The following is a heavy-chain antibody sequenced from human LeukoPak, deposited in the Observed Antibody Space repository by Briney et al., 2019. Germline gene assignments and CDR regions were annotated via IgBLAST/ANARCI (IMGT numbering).Heavy chain of an antibody. J-gene: IGHJ4*02. CDR1: GYSFTRYG. V-gene: IGHV1-18*01. CDR2: INPYNGNT. CDR3: ARERSGWFFSN. D-gene: IGHD6-19*01. Sequence: ASVNVSCKASGYSFTRYGITWVRQAPGHGLEWMGWINPYNGNTNYAQKLHGRVTMTTDTSTSTAYMDLRSLRSDDTAVYYCARERSGWFFSNWGQGTLVTVSS.